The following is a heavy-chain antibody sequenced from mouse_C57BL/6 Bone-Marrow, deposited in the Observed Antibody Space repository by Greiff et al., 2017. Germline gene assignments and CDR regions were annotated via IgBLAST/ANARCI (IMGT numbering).Heavy chain of an antibody. J-gene: IGHJ2*01. CDR3: ARDDCGYFDY. CDR1: GYTFTSYW. D-gene: IGHD2-4*01. V-gene: IGHV1-50*01. CDR2: IDPSDSYT. Sequence: QVQLQQPGAELVKPGASVKLSCKASGYTFTSYWMQWVKQRPGQGLEWIGEIDPSDSYTNYNQKFKGKATLTVDTSSSTAYMQLSSLTSEDSAVYYCARDDCGYFDYGGQGTTLTVSS.